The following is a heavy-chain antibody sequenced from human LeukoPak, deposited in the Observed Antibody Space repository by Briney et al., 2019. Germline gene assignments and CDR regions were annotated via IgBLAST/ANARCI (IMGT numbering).Heavy chain of an antibody. V-gene: IGHV4-34*01. D-gene: IGHD3-10*01. CDR2: INHSGST. Sequence: SETLSLTCAVYGGSFSGYYWSWIRQPPGKGLEWIGGINHSGSTNYNPSLKSRVTISVDTSKNQFSLKLSSVTAADTAVYYCARKDGSGSYPFDYWGQGTLVTVSS. CDR3: ARKDGSGSYPFDY. CDR1: GGSFSGYY. J-gene: IGHJ4*02.